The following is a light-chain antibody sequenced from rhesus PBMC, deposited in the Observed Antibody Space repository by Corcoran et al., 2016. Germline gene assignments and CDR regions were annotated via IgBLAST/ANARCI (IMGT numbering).Light chain of an antibody. V-gene: IGKV3-42*02. CDR2: DTS. CDR1: QSVSSS. J-gene: IGKJ4*01. Sequence: EIVLTQSPATLSLSPGERATLSCRASQSVSSSLAWYQQKPGQAPRLLIYDTSSRATGIPDRCSGSGLGSDVTLTISSLEPEAVGVYCCQQYGNWPPLTFGGGTKVELK. CDR3: QQYGNWPPLT.